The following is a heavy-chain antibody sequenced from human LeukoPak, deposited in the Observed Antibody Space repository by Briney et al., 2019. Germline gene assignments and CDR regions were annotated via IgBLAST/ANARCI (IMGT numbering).Heavy chain of an antibody. J-gene: IGHJ4*02. D-gene: IGHD3-22*01. V-gene: IGHV4-39*01. Sequence: SETLSLTCTVSGGSISSSSYYWGWIRQPPGKGLEWIGSIYYSGSTYYNPSLKSRVTISVDTSKNQFSLNLSSVTAADTAVYCCARQTYYSSGYFDYWGQGTPVTVSS. CDR1: GGSISSSSYY. CDR3: ARQTYYSSGYFDY. CDR2: IYYSGST.